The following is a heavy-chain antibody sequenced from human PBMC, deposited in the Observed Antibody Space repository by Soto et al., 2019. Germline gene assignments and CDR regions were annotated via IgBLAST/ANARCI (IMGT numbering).Heavy chain of an antibody. J-gene: IGHJ4*02. CDR2: IYXXGTT. CDR3: AREQSI. V-gene: IGHV4-61*03. Sequence: PSXTLSLTCTGSGGSVSSGSYYWSWIRQPXXXXXXXXGXIYXXGTTXXXXXXXXXXXXSLXTPQNNFYLKLSSATAADTAVYYCAREQSIWGPGNLVTV. CDR1: GGSVSSGSYY. D-gene: IGHD6-19*01.